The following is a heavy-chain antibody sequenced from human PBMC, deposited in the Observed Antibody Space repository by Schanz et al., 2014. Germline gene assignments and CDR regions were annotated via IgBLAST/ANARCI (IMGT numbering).Heavy chain of an antibody. CDR1: TFTFTGYY. D-gene: IGHD3-22*01. J-gene: IGHJ4*02. Sequence: QVQLVQSGAEVKKPGASVKVSCRASTFTFTGYYIHWVRQAPGQGLEWMGRINPNSGGTNYAQKFQGRVTMTRDTSISTAYMELSRLRSDDTAVYYCAREAYDSSGYEFDYWGQGTLVTVSS. CDR2: INPNSGGT. V-gene: IGHV1-2*06. CDR3: AREAYDSSGYEFDY.